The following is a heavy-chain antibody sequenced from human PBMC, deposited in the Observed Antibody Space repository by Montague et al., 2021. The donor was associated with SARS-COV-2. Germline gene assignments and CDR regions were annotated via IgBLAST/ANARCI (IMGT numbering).Heavy chain of an antibody. Sequence: SETLSLTCTVSGGSISGSTYYWGWIRQAPGKGLEWIGNIFHTGSTYYNPSLGTRVIVSVETSKYQFSVQLNSVTAAATAVYYCAIGGNHYFVYWGQGTLVTVSS. V-gene: IGHV4-39*01. CDR1: GGSISGSTYY. J-gene: IGHJ4*02. D-gene: IGHD1-26*01. CDR2: IFHTGST. CDR3: AIGGNHYFVY.